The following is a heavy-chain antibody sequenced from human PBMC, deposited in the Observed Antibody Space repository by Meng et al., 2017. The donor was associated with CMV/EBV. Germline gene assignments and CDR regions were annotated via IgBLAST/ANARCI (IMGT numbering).Heavy chain of an antibody. D-gene: IGHD4-17*01. Sequence: ASVKVSCKASGYTFTSYYMHWVRQAPGQGLEWMGIINPSGGSTNYAQKFQGRVTMTRDTSTSTVYMELSSLRSEDTAVYYCASQTTGYYGMDVWGQGTTVNVSS. V-gene: IGHV1-46*01. CDR3: ASQTTGYYGMDV. J-gene: IGHJ6*02. CDR1: GYTFTSYY. CDR2: INPSGGST.